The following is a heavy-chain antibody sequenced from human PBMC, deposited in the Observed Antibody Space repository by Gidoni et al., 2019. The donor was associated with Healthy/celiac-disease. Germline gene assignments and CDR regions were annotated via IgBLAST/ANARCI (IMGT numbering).Heavy chain of an antibody. V-gene: IGHV3-21*01. Sequence: EVQLVESGGGLVKPGGSLSLSCAASGFTFSSYSMNWVRQAPGKGLEWVSSISSSRSYIYYADSVKGRFTIARDNAKNSLYLQMNSLGAEDTAVYYCARDSGGSYYFDYWGQGTLVTVSS. J-gene: IGHJ4*02. CDR2: ISSSRSYI. D-gene: IGHD1-26*01. CDR3: ARDSGGSYYFDY. CDR1: GFTFSSYS.